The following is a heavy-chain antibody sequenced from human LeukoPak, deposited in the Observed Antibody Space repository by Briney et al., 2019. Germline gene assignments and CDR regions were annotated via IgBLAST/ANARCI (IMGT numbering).Heavy chain of an antibody. CDR3: AREAYDSSGYYYCFDH. CDR2: ISSSGSTI. CDR1: GFTFSRYS. Sequence: GGSLRLSCAASGFTFSRYSMNWVRQAPGKGREWVSYISSSGSTIHYADSVKGRFTISRDNVKNSLYLQMNSLRAEDTAVYYCAREAYDSSGYYYCFDHWGQGTLVTVSS. J-gene: IGHJ4*02. D-gene: IGHD3-22*01. V-gene: IGHV3-48*04.